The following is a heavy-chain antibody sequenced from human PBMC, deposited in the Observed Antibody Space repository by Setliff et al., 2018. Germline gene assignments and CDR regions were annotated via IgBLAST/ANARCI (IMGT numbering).Heavy chain of an antibody. Sequence: PSETLSLTCSVSGGSISIYFWNWIRQPAGKGLEWIGRISTSGSTTYNPSLKSRVTMSVDTSKNHFPLKLSSVTAADTAVYYCARDTGWYYFDYGGQGTLVTGSS. J-gene: IGHJ4*02. CDR1: GGSISIYF. D-gene: IGHD6-19*01. CDR3: ARDTGWYYFDY. CDR2: ISTSGST. V-gene: IGHV4-4*07.